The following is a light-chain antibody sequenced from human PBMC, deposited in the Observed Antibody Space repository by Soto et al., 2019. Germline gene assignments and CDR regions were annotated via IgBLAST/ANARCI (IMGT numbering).Light chain of an antibody. CDR1: QGISTY. V-gene: IGKV1-5*01. J-gene: IGKJ1*01. CDR2: GAS. CDR3: QHYSSYSGA. Sequence: DIQMTQSPSTLSASVGDRVTITCRASQGISTYLAWYQQKPGKAPKLLIYGASSLVRGVPSRFSGSGSGTEFTLTINSLQPDDFAAYFCQHYSSYSGAFGQGTKVEIK.